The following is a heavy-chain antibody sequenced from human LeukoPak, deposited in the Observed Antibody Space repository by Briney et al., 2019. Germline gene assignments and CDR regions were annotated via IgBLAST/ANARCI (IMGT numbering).Heavy chain of an antibody. CDR2: ISGSGGST. CDR1: GFTFSSYA. CDR3: AKDLLYYDILTGYSPRDY. V-gene: IGHV3-23*01. J-gene: IGHJ4*02. D-gene: IGHD3-9*01. Sequence: PGGSLRLSCAASGFTFSSYAMSWVRQAPGKGLEWVSAISGSGGSTYYADSVKGRFTISRDNSKNTLYLQMNSLRAEDTAVYYCAKDLLYYDILTGYSPRDYWGQGTLVTVSS.